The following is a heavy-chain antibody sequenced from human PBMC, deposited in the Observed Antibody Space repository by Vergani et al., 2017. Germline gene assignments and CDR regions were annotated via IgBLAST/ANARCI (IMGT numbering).Heavy chain of an antibody. CDR2: INNSGST. Sequence: QVQLQQWGAGLLKPSETLSLTCAVYGGSFSGYYWSWIRQPPGKGLEWIGEINNSGSTKYNPSLKSRVTISVDTSKNQFSLKLSSVTAADTAVYYCARRLIYSGSYYYYYMDVWGKGTTVTVSS. D-gene: IGHD1-26*01. V-gene: IGHV4-34*01. CDR1: GGSFSGYY. J-gene: IGHJ6*03. CDR3: ARRLIYSGSYYYYYMDV.